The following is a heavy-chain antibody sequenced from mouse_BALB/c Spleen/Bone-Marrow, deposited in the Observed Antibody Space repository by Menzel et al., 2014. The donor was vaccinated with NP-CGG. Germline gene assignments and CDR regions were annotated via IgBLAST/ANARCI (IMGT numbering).Heavy chain of an antibody. D-gene: IGHD1-1*01. Sequence: DVKLVESGSGLVQPGGSLKLSCAASGFDFSRYWMSWVRQAPGKGLEWIGEINPDSSTINYTPSLKDKFIISRDNAKSTLYLQMSKVRSEDTALYYCARQGYYGYSDYWGQGTTLTVSS. CDR2: INPDSSTI. J-gene: IGHJ2*01. CDR1: GFDFSRYW. CDR3: ARQGYYGYSDY. V-gene: IGHV4-1*02.